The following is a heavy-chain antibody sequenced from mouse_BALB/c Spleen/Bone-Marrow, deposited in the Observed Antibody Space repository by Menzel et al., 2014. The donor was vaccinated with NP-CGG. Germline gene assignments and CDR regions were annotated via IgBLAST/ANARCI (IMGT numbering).Heavy chain of an antibody. V-gene: IGHV3-2*02. CDR1: GYSITSDYA. CDR2: ISYSGST. CDR3: ARSADWYFDV. J-gene: IGHJ1*01. Sequence: EVQLQQSGPGLVKPSQSLSLTCTVTGYSITSDYAWHWIRQFPGNKLEWMGYISYSGSTSYYPSLKSRISITRDTPKNQFFLQLNSVTTEDTATYYCARSADWYFDVWGAGTTVTVSS.